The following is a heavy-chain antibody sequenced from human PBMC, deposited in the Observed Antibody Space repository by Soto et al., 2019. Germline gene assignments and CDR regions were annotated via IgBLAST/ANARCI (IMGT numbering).Heavy chain of an antibody. D-gene: IGHD6-19*01. Sequence: EVQLVESGGGLVKPGGSLRLSCAASGFTFSSYSMNWVRQAPGKGLEWVSSISSSSSYIYYADSVKGRFTISRDNAKNSLYLPMNSLRAEDTAVYYCASSPRPIAVAGRYWGQGTLVTVSS. V-gene: IGHV3-21*01. CDR1: GFTFSSYS. CDR2: ISSSSSYI. J-gene: IGHJ4*02. CDR3: ASSPRPIAVAGRY.